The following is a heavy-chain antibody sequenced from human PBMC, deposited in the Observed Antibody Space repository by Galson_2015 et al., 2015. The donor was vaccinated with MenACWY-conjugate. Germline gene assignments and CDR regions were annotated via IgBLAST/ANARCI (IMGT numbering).Heavy chain of an antibody. D-gene: IGHD5-18*01. CDR3: ATSRRIPGNWLDP. CDR2: MYYGGST. J-gene: IGHJ5*02. V-gene: IGHV4-59*12. CDR1: GGSTSTYY. Sequence: SGGSTSTYYCNWIRQPPGKGLEWIGYMYYGGSTSYNPSLKSRVTISVDTSKNQFSLRLNSVSAADTAVYYRATSRRIPGNWLDPWGQGTLVTVSS.